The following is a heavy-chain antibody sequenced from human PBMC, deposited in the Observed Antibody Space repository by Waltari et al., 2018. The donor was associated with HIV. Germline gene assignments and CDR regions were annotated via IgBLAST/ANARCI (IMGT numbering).Heavy chain of an antibody. CDR1: GLNFATSG. V-gene: IGHV3-23*01. J-gene: IGHJ4*02. CDR3: ATCNIGSGWYLKSPIRI. D-gene: IGHD6-19*01. Sequence: VQMLESGGDLVQPGGSLRLSCAVSGLNFATSGLGWVRQAPGKVMEWMSAITSGGGRTYYAESVKGRFIISRDNSKKTVTLQLKNLRLGDTAMYYCATCNIGSGWYLKSPIRIWGQGTLVTVS. CDR2: ITSGGGRT.